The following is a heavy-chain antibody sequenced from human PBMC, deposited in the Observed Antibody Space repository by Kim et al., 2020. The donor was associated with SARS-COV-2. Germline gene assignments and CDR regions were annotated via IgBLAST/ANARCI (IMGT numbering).Heavy chain of an antibody. CDR2: IWYDGTNQ. D-gene: IGHD3-16*01. CDR3: AETRSSLYVWGNSSCMDV. J-gene: IGHJ6*01. V-gene: IGHV3-33*06. Sequence: GGSLRLSCTASGFTFSSYGMHWVRQAPGKGLGWVAVIWYDGTNQYYADSVKGRFTISRDNSKNTLYLQMNSLRAEDTAVYYYAETRSSLYVWGNSSCMDV. CDR1: GFTFSSYG.